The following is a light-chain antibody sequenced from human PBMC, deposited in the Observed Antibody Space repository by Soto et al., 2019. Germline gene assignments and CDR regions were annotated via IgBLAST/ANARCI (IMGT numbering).Light chain of an antibody. CDR3: SSYAGSNNFV. CDR1: SSDVGGYKY. Sequence: QSALTQPPSASGSPGQSVTISCTGTSSDVGGYKYVSWYQQHPGKAPKLMIYEVSKRPSGVPDRFSGSKSGNTASLTVSGLQDEDEADYYCSSYAGSNNFVFGTGTKVTVL. V-gene: IGLV2-8*01. J-gene: IGLJ1*01. CDR2: EVS.